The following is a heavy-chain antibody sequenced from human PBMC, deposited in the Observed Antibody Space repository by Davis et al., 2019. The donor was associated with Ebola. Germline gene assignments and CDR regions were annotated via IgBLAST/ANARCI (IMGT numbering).Heavy chain of an antibody. D-gene: IGHD3-10*01. V-gene: IGHV3-23*01. CDR3: AKDRGNYHYCGMDV. CDR1: GFTFSSYP. Sequence: GESPKTPCAASGFTFSSYPMSRVRQAPGKGLEWVSAISGSGGSPYYADPVKGRFTISRDNSKNTLYLQMNSLRAEDKAVYYCAKDRGNYHYCGMDVWGHGTTVTVSS. CDR2: ISGSGGSP. J-gene: IGHJ6*02.